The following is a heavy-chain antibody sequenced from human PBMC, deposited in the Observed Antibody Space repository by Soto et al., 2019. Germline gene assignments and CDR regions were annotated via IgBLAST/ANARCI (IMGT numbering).Heavy chain of an antibody. D-gene: IGHD4-17*01. J-gene: IGHJ1*01. CDR1: GGSISSYY. CDR2: IYYSGST. Sequence: QVQLQESGPGLVKPSETLSLTCTVSGGSISSYYWSWIRQPPGKGLEWIGYIYYSGSTNYNPSLKSRVTISVDTSKNQFSLKLSSVTAADPAVYYCASLTTTTKYFQHWGQGTLVTVSS. CDR3: ASLTTTTKYFQH. V-gene: IGHV4-59*01.